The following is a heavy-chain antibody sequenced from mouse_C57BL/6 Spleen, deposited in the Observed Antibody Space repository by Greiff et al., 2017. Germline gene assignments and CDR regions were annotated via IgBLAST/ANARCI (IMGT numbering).Heavy chain of an antibody. CDR2: IDPEDGET. CDR3: ARSGDYDWFAY. D-gene: IGHD2-4*01. CDR1: GFNIKDYY. Sequence: VQLKESGAELVKPGASVKLSCTASGFNIKDYYMHWVKQRTEQGLEWIGRIDPEDGETKYAPKFQGKATITADTSSNTAYLRLSSLTSEDTAVYYCARSGDYDWFAYWGQGTLVTVAA. J-gene: IGHJ3*01. V-gene: IGHV14-2*01.